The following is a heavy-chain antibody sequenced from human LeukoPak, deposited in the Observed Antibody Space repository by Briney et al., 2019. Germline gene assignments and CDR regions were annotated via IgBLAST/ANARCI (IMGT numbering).Heavy chain of an antibody. J-gene: IGHJ4*02. CDR1: GGSISSYY. V-gene: IGHV4-59*01. Sequence: PSETLSLTCTVSGGSISSYYWSWIRQSPGKGLECIGYIHYTGSTNYNPSLKSRVTISVETSKNQFSLKLKSVTAADTAVYYCARVRYCSGGSCFFIDYWGQGTLVTVSS. CDR2: IHYTGST. CDR3: ARVRYCSGGSCFFIDY. D-gene: IGHD2-15*01.